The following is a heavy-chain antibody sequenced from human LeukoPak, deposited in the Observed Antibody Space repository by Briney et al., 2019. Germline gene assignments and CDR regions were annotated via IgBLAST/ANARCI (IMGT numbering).Heavy chain of an antibody. CDR2: ISSDGTNK. CDR1: GFTFTSYT. D-gene: IGHD4-17*01. J-gene: IGHJ4*02. CDR3: ARAHTPMTTVTTLGY. Sequence: GGSLRLSCAASGFTFTSYTMHWVRQAPAKELEWVAVISSDGTNKYYTPSVKGRFTISRDNSKNTLYLQMKSLRPEDTAVYYCARAHTPMTTVTTLGYWGQGTLVTVSS. V-gene: IGHV3-30-3*01.